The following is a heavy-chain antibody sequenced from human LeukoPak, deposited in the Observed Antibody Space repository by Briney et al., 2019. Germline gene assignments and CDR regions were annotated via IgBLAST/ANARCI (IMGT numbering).Heavy chain of an antibody. CDR1: GFSLSTSGVG. Sequence: SGPTLVKPTQTLTLTCTFSGFSLSTSGVGMGWIRQPPGKALEWLALIYWNDDKRYSPSLKSRLTITKDTSKNQVVLAMTNMDPVDTATYYCAHRRGYVVTNWFDPWGQGTLVTVSS. V-gene: IGHV2-5*01. D-gene: IGHD5-12*01. J-gene: IGHJ5*02. CDR2: IYWNDDK. CDR3: AHRRGYVVTNWFDP.